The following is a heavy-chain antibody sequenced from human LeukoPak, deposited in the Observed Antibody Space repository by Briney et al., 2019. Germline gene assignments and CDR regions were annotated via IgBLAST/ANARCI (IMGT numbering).Heavy chain of an antibody. D-gene: IGHD3-3*01. Sequence: ASVKVSCKASGFTFTSCAKHLGRHARGQRLGLRGWIVIGSGNTSYAQKFQERVTMPSDTPTSTAYMQLSSLRSEDTAVYYCAAVANDFWSGYYSDYWGQRPLVTVSS. CDR2: IVIGSGNT. V-gene: IGHV1-58*02. CDR3: AAVANDFWSGYYSDY. J-gene: IGHJ4*02. CDR1: GFTFTSCA.